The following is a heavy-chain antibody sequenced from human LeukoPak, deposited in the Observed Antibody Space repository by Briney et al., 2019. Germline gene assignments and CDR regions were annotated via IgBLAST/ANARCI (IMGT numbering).Heavy chain of an antibody. Sequence: SVKVSCKASGYTFTSYGISWVRQAPGQGLEWMGTIIPIYGTTEYAQKFQGRVTITTDESTSTADMELSSLRSEDTAVYYCARVKGDGYDDTIFDYWGQGTLVTVSS. CDR1: GYTFTSYG. J-gene: IGHJ4*02. CDR3: ARVKGDGYDDTIFDY. CDR2: IIPIYGTT. V-gene: IGHV1-69*05. D-gene: IGHD5-24*01.